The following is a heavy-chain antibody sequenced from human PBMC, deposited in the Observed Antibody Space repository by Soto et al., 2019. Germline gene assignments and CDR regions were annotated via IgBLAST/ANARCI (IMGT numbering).Heavy chain of an antibody. Sequence: QVQLVESGGGVVQPGRSLRLSCAASGFTFSSYAMHWVRQAPGKGLEWVAVISYDGSNKYYADSVKGRFTISRDNSKNTLYLQMNSLRAEDTAVYYCARDYDFLRWIGEGSHYSYGMDDWGQGTTDTVSS. CDR1: GFTFSSYA. D-gene: IGHD3-3*01. CDR2: ISYDGSNK. J-gene: IGHJ6*02. CDR3: ARDYDFLRWIGEGSHYSYGMDD. V-gene: IGHV3-30-3*01.